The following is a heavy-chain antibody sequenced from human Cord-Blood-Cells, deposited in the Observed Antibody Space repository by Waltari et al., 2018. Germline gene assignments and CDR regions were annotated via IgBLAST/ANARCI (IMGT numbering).Heavy chain of an antibody. V-gene: IGHV3-7*01. CDR2: IKQDGSEK. CDR3: ARENDFWSGYYVDY. CDR1: GFTFSSYW. J-gene: IGHJ4*02. Sequence: EVQLVESGGGLVQPGGSLRLSCAASGFTFSSYWMSWVRTAPEKGLEWVANIKQDGSEKYYVDSVKGRFTISRDNAKNSLYLQMNSLRAEDTAVYYCARENDFWSGYYVDYWGQGTLVTVSS. D-gene: IGHD3-3*01.